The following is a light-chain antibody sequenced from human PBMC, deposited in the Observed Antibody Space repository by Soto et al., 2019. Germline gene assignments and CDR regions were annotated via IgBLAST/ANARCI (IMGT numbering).Light chain of an antibody. CDR3: CSFAGSSTYV. Sequence: QSVLTQPASVSGSPGQSITISCTGTSSDVGNYNVVSWYQQHPGKAPKFMIYEASKRPSGVSNRYSGSKSGNTASLTISGLQAEDEADYYCCSFAGSSTYVFGTGTKVTVL. CDR1: SSDVGNYNV. V-gene: IGLV2-23*01. J-gene: IGLJ1*01. CDR2: EAS.